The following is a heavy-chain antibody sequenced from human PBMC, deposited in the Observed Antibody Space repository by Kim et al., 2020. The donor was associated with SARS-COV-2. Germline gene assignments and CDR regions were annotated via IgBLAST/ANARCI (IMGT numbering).Heavy chain of an antibody. V-gene: IGHV4-34*01. Sequence: SETLSLTCAVYGGSFSGYYWSWIRQPPGKGLEWIGEINHSGSTNYNPSLKSRVTISVDTSKNQFSLKLSSVTAADTAVYYCARGQGLLWFRESNSDRYFVLWGRSTLFTVSS. CDR2: INHSGST. D-gene: IGHD3-10*01. CDR1: GGSFSGYY. CDR3: ARGQGLLWFRESNSDRYFVL. J-gene: IGHJ2*01.